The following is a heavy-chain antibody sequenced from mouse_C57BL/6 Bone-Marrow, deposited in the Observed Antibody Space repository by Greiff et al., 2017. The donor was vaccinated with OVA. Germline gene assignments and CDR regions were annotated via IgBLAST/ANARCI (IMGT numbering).Heavy chain of an antibody. CDR2: IDPSDSYT. CDR1: GYTFTSYW. CDR3: ARDSNYVPWFAY. V-gene: IGHV1-50*01. D-gene: IGHD2-5*01. Sequence: QVQLQQPGAELVKPGASVKLSCKASGYTFTSYWMQWVKQRPGQGLEWIGEIDPSDSYTNYNQKFKGKATLTVDTSSSTAYMQLSSLTSADSAVYYCARDSNYVPWFAYWGQGTLVTVSA. J-gene: IGHJ3*01.